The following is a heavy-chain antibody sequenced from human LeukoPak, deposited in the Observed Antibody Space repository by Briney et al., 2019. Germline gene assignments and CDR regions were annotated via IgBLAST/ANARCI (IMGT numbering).Heavy chain of an antibody. D-gene: IGHD4-17*01. Sequence: SVKVSCKASGGTFSSYAISWVRQAPGQGLEWMGRIIPILGIANYAQKFQGRVTITADKPTSTAYMELSSLRSEDTAVYYCARETTVTTSGYYFDYWGQGTLVTVSS. CDR2: IIPILGIA. CDR3: ARETTVTTSGYYFDY. CDR1: GGTFSSYA. J-gene: IGHJ4*02. V-gene: IGHV1-69*04.